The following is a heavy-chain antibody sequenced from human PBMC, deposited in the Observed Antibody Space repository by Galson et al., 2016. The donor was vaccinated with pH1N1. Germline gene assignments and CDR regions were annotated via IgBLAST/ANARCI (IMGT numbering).Heavy chain of an antibody. CDR1: GGSISSGGYY. CDR3: ARVPRGEQLYYFDY. J-gene: IGHJ4*02. CDR2: IYYSGST. Sequence: LTCTVSGGSISSGGYYWSWIRQHPGKGLEWIGYIYYSGSTYYNPSLNSRVTISVDTSKHQFSLKLSSVTAADTAVYYCARVPRGEQLYYFDYWGQGTLVTVSS. D-gene: IGHD3-16*01. V-gene: IGHV4-31*03.